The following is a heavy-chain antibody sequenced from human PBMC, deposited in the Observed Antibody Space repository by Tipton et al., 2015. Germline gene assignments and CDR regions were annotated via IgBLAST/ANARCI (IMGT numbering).Heavy chain of an antibody. V-gene: IGHV3-53*01. CDR1: GFTVSSNY. Sequence: SLRLSCAASGFTVSSNYMSWVRQAPGKGLEWVSVIYSGGSTYYADSVKGRFTVSRDNSKNTLYLQMVSLRAEDTALYYCARNSAYYFAMDVWGQGTPVTVSS. J-gene: IGHJ6*02. CDR3: ARNSAYYFAMDV. CDR2: IYSGGST. D-gene: IGHD1-26*01.